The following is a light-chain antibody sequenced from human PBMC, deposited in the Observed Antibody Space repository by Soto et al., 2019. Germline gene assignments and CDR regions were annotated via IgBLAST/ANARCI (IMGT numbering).Light chain of an antibody. CDR1: SSDVGSYNL. J-gene: IGLJ1*01. CDR3: CSYAGSSTYV. CDR2: EVN. V-gene: IGLV2-23*02. Sequence: LAQPASVSGSPGQSITISCTGTSSDVGSYNLVSWYQQHPGKAPKLMIYEVNKRPSGVSSRFSGSKSGNTASLTISGLQAEDEADYYCCSYAGSSTYVFGTGTKVTVL.